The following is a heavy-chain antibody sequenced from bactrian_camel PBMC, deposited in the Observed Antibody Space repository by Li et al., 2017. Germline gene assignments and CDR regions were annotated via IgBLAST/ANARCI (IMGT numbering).Heavy chain of an antibody. Sequence: HVQLVESGGGSVQDGGSLRLSRRYSGYFYLRSCMGWFRQSPGKEREAVAELSVVGPTTYYTDSVKGQFTISQERANNTVYLQMNNLQPEDTAIYYCAADRALVVGPVVLGSGAHSTSARGPRSPSP. CDR2: LSVVGPTT. J-gene: IGHJ4*01. V-gene: IGHV3S53*01. CDR1: GYFYLRSC. D-gene: IGHD2*01.